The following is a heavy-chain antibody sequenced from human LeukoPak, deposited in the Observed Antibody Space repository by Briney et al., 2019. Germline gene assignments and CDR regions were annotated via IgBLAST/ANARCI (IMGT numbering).Heavy chain of an antibody. CDR3: ARYSYDNYGYFDY. CDR1: GFTFSSYW. CDR2: IRQDVSDK. J-gene: IGHJ4*02. V-gene: IGHV3-7*01. D-gene: IGHD5-12*01. Sequence: GGSLRLSCAASGFTFSSYWMSWVRQTPGKGLEWVANIRQDVSDKYYVDSVKGRFTISRDNAKNSLYLQMTSLRVEDTAVYHCARYSYDNYGYFDYWGKGTLVTVS.